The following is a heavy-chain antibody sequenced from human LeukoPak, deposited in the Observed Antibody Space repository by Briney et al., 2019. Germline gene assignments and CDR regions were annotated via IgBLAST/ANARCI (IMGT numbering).Heavy chain of an antibody. J-gene: IGHJ4*02. Sequence: GASVKVSCKASGYTFTNYGISWVRQAPGQGLEWMGWISAYNGNTNYAQKLQGRVTMTTDTSTSTAYMELRSLRSDDTAVYYCARVPRPVAGRNHYFDYWGQGTLVTVSS. CDR3: ARVPRPVAGRNHYFDY. CDR2: ISAYNGNT. V-gene: IGHV1-18*01. D-gene: IGHD6-19*01. CDR1: GYTFTNYG.